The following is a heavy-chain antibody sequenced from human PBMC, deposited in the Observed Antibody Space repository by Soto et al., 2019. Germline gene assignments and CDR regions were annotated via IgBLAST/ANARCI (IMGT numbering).Heavy chain of an antibody. J-gene: IGHJ5*02. CDR3: ARLKVTMVRRTPVNWFDP. CDR2: INSDASIT. V-gene: IGHV3-74*01. Sequence: SGGSLRLSCAASGFTLSNYWIHWLRQEPGKGLVWVTRINSDASITTFVDAVRGRVTISVDTSKNQFSLKLSSVTAVDTAVYYCARLKVTMVRRTPVNWFDPWGQGTLVTVSS. D-gene: IGHD3-10*01. CDR1: GFTLSNYW.